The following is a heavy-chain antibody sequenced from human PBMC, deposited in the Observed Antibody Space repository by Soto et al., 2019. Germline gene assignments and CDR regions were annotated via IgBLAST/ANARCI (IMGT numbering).Heavy chain of an antibody. CDR1: GFTFSSYS. Sequence: GGSLRLSCAASGFTFSSYSMNWVRQAPGKGLEWVSYISSSSSTIYYADSVKGRFTISRDNAKNSLYLQMNSLRDEDTAVYYCARDQINLRTLIFDYWGQGTLVTVSS. CDR3: ARDQINLRTLIFDY. J-gene: IGHJ4*02. D-gene: IGHD2-8*01. V-gene: IGHV3-48*02. CDR2: ISSSSSTI.